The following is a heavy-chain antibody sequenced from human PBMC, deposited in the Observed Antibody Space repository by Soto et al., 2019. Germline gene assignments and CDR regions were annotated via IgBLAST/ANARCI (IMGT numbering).Heavy chain of an antibody. CDR3: ARENHANFDY. CDR2: IKQDGTEK. Sequence: EVQLVECGGGLVQPGGSLRLSCAASGFTFSSYWMSWVRQAPGKGLAWVVSIKQDGTEKHYVDSVKGRFTIYKDNAKNSLYLQVNSLKAEDTAVYYCARENHANFDYWGQGTLVTVAS. V-gene: IGHV3-7*01. J-gene: IGHJ4*02. CDR1: GFTFSSYW.